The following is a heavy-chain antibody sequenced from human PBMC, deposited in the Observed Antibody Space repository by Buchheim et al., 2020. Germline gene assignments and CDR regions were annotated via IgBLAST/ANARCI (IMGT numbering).Heavy chain of an antibody. CDR3: ARDQSSSSWMYSYYGMDV. V-gene: IGHV3-7*01. Sequence: EVQLVESGGGLVQPGGSLRLSCAASGLTFSSYWMSWVRQAPGKGLEWVANIKQDGSEKYYVDSVKGRFTISRDNAKNSLYLQMNSLRAEDTAVYYCARDQSSSSWMYSYYGMDVWGQGT. CDR2: IKQDGSEK. CDR1: GLTFSSYW. J-gene: IGHJ6*02. D-gene: IGHD6-13*01.